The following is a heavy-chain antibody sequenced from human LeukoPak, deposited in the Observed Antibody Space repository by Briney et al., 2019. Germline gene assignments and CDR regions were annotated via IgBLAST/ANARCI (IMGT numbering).Heavy chain of an antibody. D-gene: IGHD2-15*01. J-gene: IGHJ6*03. CDR2: IIPMLETA. CDR1: VGTSCGFR. CDR3: ARAGDCSSSRCSVGDYDYNMDV. V-gene: IGHV1-69*08. Sequence: ASVKVSCKASVGTSCGFRISCVRQAPGQGLEWMGRIIPMLETANHAQKFQGRITITADKSTSTAYMELRSLRSEDTAVYYCARAGDCSSSRCSVGDYDYNMDVWGRGTTVTVSS.